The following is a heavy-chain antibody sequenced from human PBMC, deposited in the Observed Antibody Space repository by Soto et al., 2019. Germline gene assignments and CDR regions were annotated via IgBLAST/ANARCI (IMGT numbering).Heavy chain of an antibody. CDR2: ISSRGSDI. D-gene: IGHD1-26*01. Sequence: GGSLRLSCAASGFSFSSYTMNWVRQAPGKGLEWVSSISSRGSDIYYADSVNGRFTISRDNSKNSVDLQMDSLRAEDTAVYYCARDFGSGSYMSFDYWGQGALVTVSS. J-gene: IGHJ4*02. V-gene: IGHV3-21*01. CDR3: ARDFGSGSYMSFDY. CDR1: GFSFSSYT.